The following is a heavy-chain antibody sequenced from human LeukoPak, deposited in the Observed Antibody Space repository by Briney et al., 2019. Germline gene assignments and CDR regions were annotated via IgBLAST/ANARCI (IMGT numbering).Heavy chain of an antibody. CDR2: ISHDETHK. Sequence: GGSLRLSCAASGVAFSTYTMHWVRNAPGKETEWVSVISHDETHKYYGDDVPGRFTISRDNSKNMLYLQMDSLRADDSAMYYCAVDLAHGVRDYFDYWGQGTLVPVSS. CDR3: AVDLAHGVRDYFDY. D-gene: IGHD2-8*01. V-gene: IGHV3-30*04. CDR1: GVAFSTYT. J-gene: IGHJ4*02.